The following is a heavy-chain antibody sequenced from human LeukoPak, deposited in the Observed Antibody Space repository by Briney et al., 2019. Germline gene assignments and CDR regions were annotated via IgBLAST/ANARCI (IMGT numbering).Heavy chain of an antibody. CDR3: AKNVVVKRYIDY. V-gene: IGHV3-7*03. CDR2: IKPDGTDK. D-gene: IGHD2-15*01. CDR1: GFTFSHYW. Sequence: GGSLRLSCAASGFTFSHYWMSWVRQTPGKGLEWVANIKPDGTDKYYVDSVKGRFTISRDNSKNTLSLQMNSLRVEDTAIYYCAKNVVVKRYIDYWGQGTLVTVSS. J-gene: IGHJ4*02.